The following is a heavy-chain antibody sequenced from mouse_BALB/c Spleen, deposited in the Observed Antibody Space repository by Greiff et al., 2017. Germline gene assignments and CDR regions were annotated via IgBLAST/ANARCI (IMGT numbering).Heavy chain of an antibody. V-gene: IGHV14-3*02. Sequence: EVQLQQSGAELVKPGASVKLSCTASGFNIKDTYMHWVKQRPEQGLEWIGRIDPANGNTKYDPKFQGKATIKADTSSNTAYLQLSSLTSEDTAVYYCARGGNYNPFAYWGQGTLVTVSA. D-gene: IGHD2-1*01. CDR1: GFNIKDTY. J-gene: IGHJ3*01. CDR3: ARGGNYNPFAY. CDR2: IDPANGNT.